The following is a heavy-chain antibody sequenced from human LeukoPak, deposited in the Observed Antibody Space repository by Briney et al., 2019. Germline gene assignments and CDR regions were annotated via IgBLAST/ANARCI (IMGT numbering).Heavy chain of an antibody. Sequence: ASVTVSCTVSGYTLTELSMHWVRQAPGKGLEWMGGFHPEDGETIYSQTFQGRVTMTEDTCTDTAYMELSSLRSEDAAVYYCATRPIVVVPAAIGYWYFDLWGRGALVTVSS. CDR1: GYTLTELS. CDR2: FHPEDGET. V-gene: IGHV1-24*01. CDR3: ATRPIVVVPAAIGYWYFDL. J-gene: IGHJ2*01. D-gene: IGHD2-2*01.